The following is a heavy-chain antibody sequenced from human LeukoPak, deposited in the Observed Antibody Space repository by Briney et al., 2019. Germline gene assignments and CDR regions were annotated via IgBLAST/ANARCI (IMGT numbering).Heavy chain of an antibody. CDR1: GGSISSGGYY. CDR2: IYYSGST. J-gene: IGHJ6*02. D-gene: IGHD3-22*01. V-gene: IGHV4-31*03. CDR3: AREFSSGYYGMDV. Sequence: SETLSLTCTVSGGSISSGGYYWSWIRQHPGKGLEWIGHIYYSGSTYYNPSLKSRVTISVDTSKNQFSLKLSSVTAADTAAYYCAREFSSGYYGMDVWGQGTTVTVSS.